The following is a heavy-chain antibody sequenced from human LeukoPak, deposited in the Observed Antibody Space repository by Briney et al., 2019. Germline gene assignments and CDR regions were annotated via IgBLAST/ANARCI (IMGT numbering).Heavy chain of an antibody. CDR1: GGSISSFY. CDR2: IYYTGST. D-gene: IGHD2-15*01. J-gene: IGHJ4*02. V-gene: IGHV4-59*01. CDR3: ARVQGYCSGGSCYEDY. Sequence: SETLSLTCTVSGGSISSFYWSWIRQPPGKGLEWIGYIYYTGSTNYNSSLKSRVTISVDTSKNQFSLNLSSVTAADTAVYYCARVQGYCSGGSCYEDYWGQGTLVTVSS.